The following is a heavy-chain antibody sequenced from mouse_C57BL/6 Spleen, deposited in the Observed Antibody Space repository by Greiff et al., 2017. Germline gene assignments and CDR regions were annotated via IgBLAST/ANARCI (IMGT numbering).Heavy chain of an antibody. J-gene: IGHJ2*01. CDR2: IYRGDGDT. CDR3: ARSGITTVFDY. CDR1: GYAFSSSG. D-gene: IGHD1-1*01. V-gene: IGHV1-82*01. Sequence: VQLLQSGPGLVKPGASVKLSCEASGYAFSSSGMNWVQQTPGKGLEWIGRIYRGDGDTNYNGKFKGKATLTGDNAPSTAYLQLSSLTSEDSAVYFCARSGITTVFDYWGQGTTLTVSS.